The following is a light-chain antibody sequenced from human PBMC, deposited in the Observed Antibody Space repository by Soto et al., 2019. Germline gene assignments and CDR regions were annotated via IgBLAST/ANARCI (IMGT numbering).Light chain of an antibody. V-gene: IGKV1-9*01. Sequence: DIQLTQSPSFLSASAGDRVTITCRASQVISNYLAWYQQKPGTAPKVLIYAASTLQSGVPSRFSGSGSGTEFTLTISSLQPGDFATYYCQQLNSYPYTFGQGTKVEIK. J-gene: IGKJ2*01. CDR3: QQLNSYPYT. CDR1: QVISNY. CDR2: AAS.